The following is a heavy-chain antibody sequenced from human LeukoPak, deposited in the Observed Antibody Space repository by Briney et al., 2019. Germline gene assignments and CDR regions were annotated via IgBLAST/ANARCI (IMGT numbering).Heavy chain of an antibody. J-gene: IGHJ5*02. Sequence: SETLSLTCTVSGGSISSGDYYWSWIRQPPGKGLEWIGYIYYSGSTYYNPSLKSRVTISVDTSKNQFSLKLSSVTAADTAVYYCARWLPETLRENRANWFDPWGQGTLVTVSS. CDR1: GGSISSGDYY. CDR2: IYYSGST. V-gene: IGHV4-30-4*01. CDR3: ARWLPETLRENRANWFDP. D-gene: IGHD2/OR15-2a*01.